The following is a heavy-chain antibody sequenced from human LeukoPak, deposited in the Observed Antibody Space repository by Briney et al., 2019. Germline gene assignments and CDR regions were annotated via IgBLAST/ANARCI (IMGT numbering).Heavy chain of an antibody. CDR2: INHSGST. Sequence: SETLSLTCAVYGGSFSGYYWSWIRQPPGKGLEWIGEINHSGSTNYNPSLKSRVTISVDTSKNQFSLKLSSVTAADTAVYYCARPNTLQYYDSSGEFDYWGQGTLVTVSS. J-gene: IGHJ4*02. CDR3: ARPNTLQYYDSSGEFDY. V-gene: IGHV4-34*01. D-gene: IGHD3-22*01. CDR1: GGSFSGYY.